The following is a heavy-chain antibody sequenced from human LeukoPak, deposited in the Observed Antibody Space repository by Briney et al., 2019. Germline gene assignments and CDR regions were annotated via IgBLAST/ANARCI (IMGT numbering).Heavy chain of an antibody. D-gene: IGHD3-9*01. J-gene: IGHJ6*02. CDR2: ISGSGGST. V-gene: IGHV3-23*01. CDR1: GFTFSSYA. CDR3: AAEYYDILTGSNYYYGMDV. Sequence: GGSLRLSCAASGFTFSSYAMSWVRQAPGKGLEWVSAISGSGGSTYYAYSVKGRFTISRDNSKNTLYLQMNSLRAEDTAVYYCAAEYYDILTGSNYYYGMDVWGQGTTVTVSS.